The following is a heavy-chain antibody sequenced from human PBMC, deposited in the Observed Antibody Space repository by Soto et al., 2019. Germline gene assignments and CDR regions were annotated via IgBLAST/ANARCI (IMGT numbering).Heavy chain of an antibody. CDR3: ARDGYEWLHPSFDS. J-gene: IGHJ4*02. D-gene: IGHD2-8*01. CDR1: VFTFNTYA. V-gene: IGHV3-23*01. Sequence: VRLSCAASVFTFNTYAMTWVRQAPGKGLEWVSIISATGGSTHYADSVRGRFTISRENSKNTLYLQMNSLRADDKAEYYCARDGYEWLHPSFDSWGQGTLVTFFS. CDR2: ISATGGST.